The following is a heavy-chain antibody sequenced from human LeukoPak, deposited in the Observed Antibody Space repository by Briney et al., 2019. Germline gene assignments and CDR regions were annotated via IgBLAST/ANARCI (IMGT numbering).Heavy chain of an antibody. CDR1: GSTFSSYP. V-gene: IGHV3-23*01. Sequence: GGSLRLSCVAPGSTFSSYPMTSVRQAPGKGLEWDSAISGGGENTYYADSVKGRFTISRDNSKNTLHLQMHSLRAEDTAVYYCARRIAARPWSPPFDYWGQGTLVTVSS. J-gene: IGHJ4*02. CDR3: ARRIAARPWSPPFDY. D-gene: IGHD6-6*01. CDR2: ISGGGENT.